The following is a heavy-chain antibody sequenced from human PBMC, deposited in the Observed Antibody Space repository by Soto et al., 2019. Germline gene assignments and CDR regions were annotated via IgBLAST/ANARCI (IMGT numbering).Heavy chain of an antibody. CDR3: ARDIYEGITMVRGPFDY. CDR2: INPNSGGT. D-gene: IGHD3-10*01. J-gene: IGHJ4*02. CDR1: GYTFTGYY. V-gene: IGHV1-2*02. Sequence: ASVKVSCKASGYTFTGYYMHWVRQAPGQGLEWMGWINPNSGGTNCAQKFQGRVTMTRDTSISTAYMELSRLRSDDTAVYYCARDIYEGITMVRGPFDYWGQGTLVTVSS.